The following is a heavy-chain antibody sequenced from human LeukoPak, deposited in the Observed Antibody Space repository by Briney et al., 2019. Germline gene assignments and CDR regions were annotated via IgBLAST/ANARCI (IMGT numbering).Heavy chain of an antibody. CDR1: GYTFTGYY. J-gene: IGHJ4*02. CDR2: INPNSGGT. CDR3: ARPDYGDYGSFDY. V-gene: IGHV1-2*04. Sequence: GASVKVSCKASGYTFTGYYMHWVRQAPGQGLEWMGWINPNSGGTNYAQKFQGWVTMTRDTSISTAYMELSRLRSDDTAVYYCARPDYGDYGSFDYWGQGTLVTVSS. D-gene: IGHD4-17*01.